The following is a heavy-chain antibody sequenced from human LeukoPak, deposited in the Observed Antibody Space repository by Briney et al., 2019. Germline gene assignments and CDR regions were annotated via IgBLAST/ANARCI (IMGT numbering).Heavy chain of an antibody. D-gene: IGHD3-16*02. Sequence: PGGSLRLSCAASGFTFSSYSMNWVRQAPGKGLEWVSSISSSSSYIYYADSVKGRFTISRDNAKNSLYLQMNSLRADDTAVYYCVRAITFGGVIAPIDYWGQGTLVTVFS. CDR1: GFTFSSYS. V-gene: IGHV3-21*01. CDR3: VRAITFGGVIAPIDY. J-gene: IGHJ4*02. CDR2: ISSSSSYI.